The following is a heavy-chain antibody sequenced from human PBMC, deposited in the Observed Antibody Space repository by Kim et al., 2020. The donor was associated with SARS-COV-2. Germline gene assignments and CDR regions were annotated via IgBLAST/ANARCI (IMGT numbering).Heavy chain of an antibody. Sequence: GGSLRLSCAASGFTFSSYAMSWVRQAPGKGLEWVSAISGSGGSTYYADSGKGRFTITRDNSKNTLDLQMNSLRAEDTAVYYCATDLAYYYDSSGYWTSAFDIWGQGTMVTVSS. CDR2: ISGSGGST. CDR3: ATDLAYYYDSSGYWTSAFDI. D-gene: IGHD3-22*01. V-gene: IGHV3-23*01. J-gene: IGHJ3*02. CDR1: GFTFSSYA.